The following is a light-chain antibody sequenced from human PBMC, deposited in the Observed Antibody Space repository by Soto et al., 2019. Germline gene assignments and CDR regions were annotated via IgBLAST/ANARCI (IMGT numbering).Light chain of an antibody. Sequence: QSVLTQTPSVSGAPGQTITIXCTGTDSNIGAGYDVHWYQHLPGRAPKLLIFGNTHRPSGVPDRFSGSKSGTSASLAITGLQPEDEADYYCQSFDNSLSGFYVFGSGTKLTVL. V-gene: IGLV1-40*01. CDR2: GNT. CDR1: DSNIGAGYD. J-gene: IGLJ1*01. CDR3: QSFDNSLSGFYV.